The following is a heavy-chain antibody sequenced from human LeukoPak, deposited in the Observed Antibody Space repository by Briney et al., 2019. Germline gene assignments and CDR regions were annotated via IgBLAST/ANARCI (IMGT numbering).Heavy chain of an antibody. CDR2: INPSSGGT. Sequence: ASVKVSCKASGYTFTGYYMHWVRQAPGQGLEWMGWINPSSGGTNYAQKFQGRVTMTRDTSISTAYMELSRLRSDDTAVYYCAREAGYSSGLDYWGQGTLVTVSS. CDR3: AREAGYSSGLDY. D-gene: IGHD6-19*01. CDR1: GYTFTGYY. J-gene: IGHJ4*02. V-gene: IGHV1-2*02.